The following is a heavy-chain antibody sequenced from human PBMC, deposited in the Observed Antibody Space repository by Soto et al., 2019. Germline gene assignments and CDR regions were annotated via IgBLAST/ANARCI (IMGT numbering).Heavy chain of an antibody. D-gene: IGHD2-15*01. J-gene: IGHJ4*02. CDR3: ARAAPRYCSGNSCYSGRDY. Sequence: PSETLSLTCAVYGGSFSGYYWSWIRQPPGKGLEWIGEINHSGSTNYNPSLKSRVTISVDTSKNQFSLKLSSVTAADTAVYYCARAAPRYCSGNSCYSGRDYWGQGTQVTVSS. CDR1: GGSFSGYY. CDR2: INHSGST. V-gene: IGHV4-34*01.